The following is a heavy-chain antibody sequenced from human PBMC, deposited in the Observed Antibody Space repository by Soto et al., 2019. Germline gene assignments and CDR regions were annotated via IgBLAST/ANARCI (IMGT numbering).Heavy chain of an antibody. CDR2: ISSSSSYT. CDR1: GFTFSDYY. V-gene: IGHV3-11*05. J-gene: IGHJ4*02. CDR3: ARVVVPTHRADY. D-gene: IGHD2-2*01. Sequence: QVQLVESGGGLVKPGGSPRLSCAASGFTFSDYYMSWIRQAPGKGLEWVSYISSSSSYTNYADSVKGRFTISRDNAKNSLYLQMNSLRAEDTAVYYCARVVVPTHRADYWGQGTLVTVSS.